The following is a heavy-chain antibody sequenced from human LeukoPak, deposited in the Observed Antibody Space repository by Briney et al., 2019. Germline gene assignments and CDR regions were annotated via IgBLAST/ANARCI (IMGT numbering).Heavy chain of an antibody. J-gene: IGHJ3*02. CDR2: IYYSGST. Sequence: SETLSLTCTVSGGSISSSSYYWGWIRQPPGKGLEWIGSIYYSGSTNYNPSLKSRVTISVDTSKNQFSLKLSSVTAADTAVYYCARDPYNGGVSGAFDIWGQGTMVTVSS. D-gene: IGHD3-3*01. V-gene: IGHV4-39*07. CDR3: ARDPYNGGVSGAFDI. CDR1: GGSISSSSYY.